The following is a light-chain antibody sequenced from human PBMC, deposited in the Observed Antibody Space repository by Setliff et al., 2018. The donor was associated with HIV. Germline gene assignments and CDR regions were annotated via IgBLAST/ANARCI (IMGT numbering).Light chain of an antibody. CDR1: SSDVGAYNY. CDR2: YVT. CDR3: WSYAGSSWV. J-gene: IGLJ1*01. V-gene: IGLV2-11*01. Sequence: QSVLTQPRSVSGSPGQSVAISCTGTSSDVGAYNYVSWYQQHPGKAPKLMIYYVTNRPSGVPDRFSGSKSGNTASLTISGLQADDEADYYCWSYAGSSWVFGTGTKVTVL.